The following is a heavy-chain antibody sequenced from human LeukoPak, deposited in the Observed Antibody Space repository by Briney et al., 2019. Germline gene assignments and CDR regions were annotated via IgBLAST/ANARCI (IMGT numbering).Heavy chain of an antibody. V-gene: IGHV1-46*01. CDR3: ARDIGDYRKYFDY. CDR2: INPSGGGT. D-gene: IGHD4-17*01. CDR1: GYTFTNYH. J-gene: IGHJ4*02. Sequence: ASVKVSCKASGYTFTNYHIHWVRQAPGQGLEWMGIINPSGGGTSYTQKSQGRVTMTRDTSTSTVYMELSSLTSEDTAVYYCARDIGDYRKYFDYWGQGTLVTVSS.